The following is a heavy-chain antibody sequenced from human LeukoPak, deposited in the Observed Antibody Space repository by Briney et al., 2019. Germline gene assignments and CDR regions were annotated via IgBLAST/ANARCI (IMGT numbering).Heavy chain of an antibody. D-gene: IGHD6-13*01. CDR2: IYPGDSDT. V-gene: IGHV5-51*01. J-gene: IGHJ4*02. CDR3: ARRKRGSSWYFDY. CDR1: GYRFTSYW. Sequence: PGGSLKISCKGSGYRFTSYWIGWVRQMPGKGLEWMGIIYPGDSDTRYSPSFQGQVTISADKSISTAYLQWSSLKASDTAMYYCARRKRGSSWYFDYWGQGTLVTVSS.